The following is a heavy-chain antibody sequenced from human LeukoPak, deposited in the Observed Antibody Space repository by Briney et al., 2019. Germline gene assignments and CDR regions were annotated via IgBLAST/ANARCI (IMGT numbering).Heavy chain of an antibody. CDR1: GFSLRTSGVG. CDR2: IYSNGDK. J-gene: IGHJ5*02. CDR3: THRPGSIWFDP. Sequence: ESGPTLVKPTQTLTLTCTFSGFSLRTSGVGVGWIRQPPGKAPEWLALIYSNGDKRYSPSLKSRLTITKDTSKNQVVLTMTNMDPVDTATYYCTHRPGSIWFDPWGQGTLVTVSS. V-gene: IGHV2-5*01.